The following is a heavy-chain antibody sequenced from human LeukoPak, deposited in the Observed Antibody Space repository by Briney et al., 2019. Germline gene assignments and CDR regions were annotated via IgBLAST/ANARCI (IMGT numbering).Heavy chain of an antibody. D-gene: IGHD1-1*01. J-gene: IGHJ4*02. V-gene: IGHV1-69*13. CDR3: ARDRGTWNDDGFDY. CDR2: IIPIFGTT. CDR1: GYTFTGYY. Sequence: GASVKVSCKASGYTFTGYYMHWVRQAPGQGLEWMGGIIPIFGTTSYVQKFQGRVTINADESTSTAYMELSSLRSEDTAVYYCARDRGTWNDDGFDYWGQGTLVTVSS.